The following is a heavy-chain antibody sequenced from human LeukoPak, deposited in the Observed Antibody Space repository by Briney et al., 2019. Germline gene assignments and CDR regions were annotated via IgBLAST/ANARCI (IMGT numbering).Heavy chain of an antibody. Sequence: GGSLRLSCAASGFTFSSYTMNWVRQAPGKGLEWVSSISSSSNYIYHADSVKGRLTISRDNAKNSLYLQMNSLRAEDTAVYYCARDPTPRYCSGGSCYTHYGMDVWGQGTTVTVSS. CDR3: ARDPTPRYCSGGSCYTHYGMDV. D-gene: IGHD2-15*01. V-gene: IGHV3-21*01. CDR2: ISSSSNYI. J-gene: IGHJ6*02. CDR1: GFTFSSYT.